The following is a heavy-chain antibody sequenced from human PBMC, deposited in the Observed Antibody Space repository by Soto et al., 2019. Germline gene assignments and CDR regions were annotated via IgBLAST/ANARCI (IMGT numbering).Heavy chain of an antibody. J-gene: IGHJ6*02. Sequence: ASVKVSCKASGYTFTGYYMHWVRQAPGQGLEWMGWINPDSGGTNYAQKFQGWVTMTRDTSISTAYTELSRLRSDDTAVYYCARVRRYCSSTSCYFYYGMDVWGQGTTVTVSS. V-gene: IGHV1-2*04. CDR2: INPDSGGT. D-gene: IGHD2-2*01. CDR3: ARVRRYCSSTSCYFYYGMDV. CDR1: GYTFTGYY.